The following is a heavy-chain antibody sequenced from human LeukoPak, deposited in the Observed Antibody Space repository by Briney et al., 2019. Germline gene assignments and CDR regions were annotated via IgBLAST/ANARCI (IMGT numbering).Heavy chain of an antibody. J-gene: IGHJ3*02. V-gene: IGHV4-34*01. CDR2: INHSGST. D-gene: IGHD3-10*01. CDR1: GGSYSGYY. CDR3: AKSNGYGLVDI. Sequence: PSETLSLTCAVYGGSYSGYYWSWIRQPPGKGLEWIGEINHSGSTNYNPSLKSRVTISVDTSKNQFSLKLNSVTAADTAVYYCAKSNGYGLVDIWGQGTMVTVSS.